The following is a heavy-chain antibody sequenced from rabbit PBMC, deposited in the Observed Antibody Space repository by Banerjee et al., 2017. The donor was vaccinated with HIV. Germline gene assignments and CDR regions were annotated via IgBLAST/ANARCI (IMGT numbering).Heavy chain of an antibody. J-gene: IGHJ4*01. Sequence: QEQLEESGGDLVKPEGSLTLTCTASGFSFSSSYWICWVRQAPGKGLEWIACIGAGSSGSTYYASWAKGRFTISKTSSTTVTLQMTSLTAADTATYFCARDLAGVIGWNFNLWGPGTLVTVS. CDR3: ARDLAGVIGWNFNL. D-gene: IGHD4-1*01. CDR1: GFSFSSSYW. V-gene: IGHV1S45*01. CDR2: IGAGSSGST.